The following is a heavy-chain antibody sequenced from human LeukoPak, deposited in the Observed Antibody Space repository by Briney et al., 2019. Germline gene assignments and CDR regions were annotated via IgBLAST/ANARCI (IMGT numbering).Heavy chain of an antibody. V-gene: IGHV3-74*01. Sequence: GGSLRLSCAASGFTFSSYWMHWVRQAPGKGLVWDSRINSDGSSTSYADSVKGRFTISRDNAENTLYLQMNSLRAEDTALYHCARLIERGVTVVTYYYYYMDVWGKGTTVTVSS. J-gene: IGHJ6*03. CDR1: GFTFSSYW. CDR3: ARLIERGVTVVTYYYYYMDV. D-gene: IGHD4-23*01. CDR2: INSDGSST.